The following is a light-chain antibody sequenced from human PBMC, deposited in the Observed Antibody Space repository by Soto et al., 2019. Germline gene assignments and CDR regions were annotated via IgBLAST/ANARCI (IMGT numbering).Light chain of an antibody. Sequence: EIVLTQSPGTLSLYPGERATLSCRASQSVSSYYLAWYQQKPGQAPRLLIYAASSRATGIPDRFSGGGSGTDFTLTISRLEPEDFALYYCHQCGSSPWTGGQAIKVEIK. CDR3: HQCGSSPWT. J-gene: IGKJ1*01. CDR1: QSVSSYY. CDR2: AAS. V-gene: IGKV3-20*01.